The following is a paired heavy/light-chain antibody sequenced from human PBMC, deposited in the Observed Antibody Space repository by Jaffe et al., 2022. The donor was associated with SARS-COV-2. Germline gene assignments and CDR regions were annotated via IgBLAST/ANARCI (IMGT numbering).Heavy chain of an antibody. D-gene: IGHD3-3*01. CDR1: GGPISSYY. Sequence: QVQLQESGPGLVKPSETLSLTCTVSGGPISSYYWSWIRQPPGKGLEWIGYISYSGSTNYNPSLKSRVTISVDTSNNQFSLKLSSVTAADTAVYYCASGGVNRIPSRHWGQGTLVTVSS. CDR3: ASGGVNRIPSRH. V-gene: IGHV4-59*01. J-gene: IGHJ1*01. CDR2: ISYSGST.
Light chain of an antibody. Sequence: QSALTQPPSASGSPGQSVTISCTGTSSDVGGYNYVTWYQQHPGKAPKLMIYEVSKRPSGVPDRFSGSKSGNTASLTVSGLQAEDEADYYCSSDAGSNPVFGTGTKVTVL. V-gene: IGLV2-8*01. CDR2: EVS. J-gene: IGLJ1*01. CDR3: SSDAGSNPV. CDR1: SSDVGGYNY.